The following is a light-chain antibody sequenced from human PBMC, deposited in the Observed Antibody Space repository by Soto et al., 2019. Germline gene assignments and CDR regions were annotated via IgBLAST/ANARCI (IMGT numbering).Light chain of an antibody. J-gene: IGLJ2*01. CDR1: SSDVGGYNY. CDR3: SSYTSSKVV. V-gene: IGLV2-14*01. Sequence: QSVLTQPASVSGSPGQSITISCTGTSSDVGGYNYVSWYQQHPGKAPKLMIYDVSNRPSGVSNRFSGSKSGNTASLPISALEGEDEADYYRSSYTSSKVVLGGGPTLTAL. CDR2: DVS.